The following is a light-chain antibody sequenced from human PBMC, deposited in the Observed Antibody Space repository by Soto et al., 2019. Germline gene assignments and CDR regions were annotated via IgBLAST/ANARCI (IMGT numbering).Light chain of an antibody. CDR3: QQYGNSPPFS. CDR2: GTS. CDR1: QSVRSIY. V-gene: IGKV3-20*01. J-gene: IGKJ2*03. Sequence: DIVLTQSPATLSLSPGERATLSCRASQSVRSIYLAWYQQKPGQAPRLLIYGTSNRATGTPDRFSGSGSGTDFTLTISRLEPEDFALYYCQQYGNSPPFSFGQGTKLEIK.